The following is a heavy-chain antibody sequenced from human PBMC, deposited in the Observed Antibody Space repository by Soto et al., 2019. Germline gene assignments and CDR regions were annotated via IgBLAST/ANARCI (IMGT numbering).Heavy chain of an antibody. J-gene: IGHJ5*02. CDR1: NASLSNPSYY. V-gene: IGHV4-39*01. Sequence: TETLSLTPTVSNASLSNPSYYWGWIRQPPGKVLEWIGRIYHTGSTYYNPSLQGRGTISLDTSKNHFSLKLRSVHAPHPGADAWGGRSSLSSVDLFVGEISNYHWFEPWSQGALVTVSS. CDR2: IYHTGST. D-gene: IGHD3-10*01. CDR3: GGRSSLSSVDLFVGEISNYHWFEP.